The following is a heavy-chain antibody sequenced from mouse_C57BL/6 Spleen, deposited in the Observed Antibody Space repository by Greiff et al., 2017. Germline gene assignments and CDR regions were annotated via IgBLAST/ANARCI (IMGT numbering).Heavy chain of an antibody. CDR2: INPNNGGT. V-gene: IGHV1-22*01. Sequence: EVQLQESGPELVKPGASVKMSCKASGYTFTDYNMHWVKQSHGKSLEWIGYINPNNGGTSYNQKFKGKATLTVNKSSSTAYMELRSLTSEDSAVYYCAYGSSYLYYAMDYWGQGTSVTVSS. J-gene: IGHJ4*01. CDR1: GYTFTDYN. D-gene: IGHD1-1*01. CDR3: AYGSSYLYYAMDY.